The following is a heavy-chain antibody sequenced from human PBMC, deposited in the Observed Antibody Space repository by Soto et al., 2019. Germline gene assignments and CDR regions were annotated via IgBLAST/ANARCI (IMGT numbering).Heavy chain of an antibody. J-gene: IGHJ6*02. Sequence: QVQLVQSGDEVKKPGASVKVSCKASGYIFVNYGIAWVRQAPGQGLEWMGWISPYTGNTHSATKVQGRLTMTTDTSTTTAYMDLGSVTSDDTAVYYCVMVDNYVTPTPQDVWGQGTTGTVSS. CDR1: GYIFVNYG. CDR2: ISPYTGNT. V-gene: IGHV1-18*01. D-gene: IGHD3-16*01. CDR3: VMVDNYVTPTPQDV.